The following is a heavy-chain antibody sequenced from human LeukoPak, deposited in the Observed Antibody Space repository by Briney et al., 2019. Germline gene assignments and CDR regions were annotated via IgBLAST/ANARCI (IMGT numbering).Heavy chain of an antibody. CDR3: ARGMGVLVPAATWFDP. CDR1: GYTFITYY. D-gene: IGHD2-2*01. J-gene: IGHJ5*02. V-gene: IGHV1-2*02. Sequence: ASVKVSCKASGYTFITYYMHWVRQAPGQGLEWMGWINPNSGGTNYAQKFQGRVTMTRDTSISTAYMDLSRLRSDDTAVYYCARGMGVLVPAATWFDPWGQGTLVTVSS. CDR2: INPNSGGT.